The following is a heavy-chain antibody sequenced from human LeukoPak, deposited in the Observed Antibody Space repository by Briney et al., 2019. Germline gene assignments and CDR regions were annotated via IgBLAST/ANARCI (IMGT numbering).Heavy chain of an antibody. CDR2: ISAYNGNT. V-gene: IGHV1-18*01. D-gene: IGHD6-19*01. CDR3: ARSDAIAVAATNFDY. Sequence: GASVKVSCKASGYTFTSYGISWVRQAPGQGLEWMGWISAYNGNTNYAQKLQGRVTMTTDTSTSTAYMELRSLRSDDTAVCYCARSDAIAVAATNFDYWGQGTLVTVSS. CDR1: GYTFTSYG. J-gene: IGHJ4*02.